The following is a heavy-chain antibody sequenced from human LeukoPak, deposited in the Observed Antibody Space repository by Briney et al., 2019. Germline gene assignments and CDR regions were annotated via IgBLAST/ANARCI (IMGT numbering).Heavy chain of an antibody. CDR1: GGSISSGGYS. Sequence: SQTLSLTCAVSGGSISSGGYSWSWIRQPPGKGLEWIGYIYHSGSTYYNPSLKSRVTISVDTSKNQFFLKLSSVTAADTAVYYCARMDIVVVPAAAVGMDVWGQGTTVTVSS. V-gene: IGHV4-30-2*01. J-gene: IGHJ6*02. D-gene: IGHD2-2*03. CDR3: ARMDIVVVPAAAVGMDV. CDR2: IYHSGST.